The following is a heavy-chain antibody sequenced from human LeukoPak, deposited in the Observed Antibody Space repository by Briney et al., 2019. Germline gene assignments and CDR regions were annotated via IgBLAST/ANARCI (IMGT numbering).Heavy chain of an antibody. V-gene: IGHV3-23*01. CDR1: GFTFSSYA. J-gene: IGHJ4*02. D-gene: IGHD6-13*01. CDR2: ISGSGGST. CDR3: AKDPRIAAAGTVQYFDY. Sequence: PGGSLRLSCAASGFTFSSYAMHWVRQAPGKGLEWVSGISGSGGSTYYADSVKGRFTISRDNSKNTLYLQMNSLRAEDTAVCYCAKDPRIAAAGTVQYFDYWGQGTLVIVSS.